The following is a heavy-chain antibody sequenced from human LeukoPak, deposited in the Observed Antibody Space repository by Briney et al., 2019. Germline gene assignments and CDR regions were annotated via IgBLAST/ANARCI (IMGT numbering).Heavy chain of an antibody. Sequence: PGGSLRLSCAASGFTFSSYTMSWVRQAPGKGLEWVSAIIGGGGSTYYADSVKGRFTISRDNSKNTLYLQMNSLRAEDTAVYYCAKGTSNSWGTFDIWGQGTMVTVSS. V-gene: IGHV3-23*01. D-gene: IGHD6-13*01. J-gene: IGHJ3*02. CDR1: GFTFSSYT. CDR2: IIGGGGST. CDR3: AKGTSNSWGTFDI.